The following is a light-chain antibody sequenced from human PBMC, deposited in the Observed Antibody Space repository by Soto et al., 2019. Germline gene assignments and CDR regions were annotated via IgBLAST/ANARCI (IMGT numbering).Light chain of an antibody. CDR2: GAS. Sequence: ETVLTHSPGTLSLSPCERATLSCSASQSVSSNYLAWYQQKPGQAPRLLIYGASSRATGIPDRFSGSGSGTDFTLTISRLEPEDFAVYYCQQYGSSSITFGQGTRLEIK. V-gene: IGKV3-20*01. CDR3: QQYGSSSIT. J-gene: IGKJ5*01. CDR1: QSVSSNY.